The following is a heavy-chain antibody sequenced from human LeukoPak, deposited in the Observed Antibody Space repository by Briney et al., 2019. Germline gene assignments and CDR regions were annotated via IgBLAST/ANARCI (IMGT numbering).Heavy chain of an antibody. CDR2: IYYSGST. J-gene: IGHJ5*02. Sequence: PSETLSLTCTVSGGSIRSYYWSWIRQPPGKGLEWIGYIYYSGSTNYNPSLQSRVTVSVDTSKNQFSLKLTSVTAADTAVYYCVRGPYGSGISNWFDPWGQGTLVIVSS. V-gene: IGHV4-59*01. CDR1: GGSIRSYY. D-gene: IGHD3-10*01. CDR3: VRGPYGSGISNWFDP.